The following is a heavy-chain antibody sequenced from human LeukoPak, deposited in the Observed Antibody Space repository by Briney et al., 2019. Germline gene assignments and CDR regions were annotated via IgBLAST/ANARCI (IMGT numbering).Heavy chain of an antibody. CDR1: GGTFSSYA. CDR2: IIPIFGTA. D-gene: IGHD5-12*01. J-gene: IGHJ5*02. CDR3: AREGGEYSGVDWFDP. Sequence: GASVKVSCKASGGTFSSYAISWVRQAPGQGLEWMGGIIPIFGTANYAQKFQGRVTITTDESTSTAYMALSSLRSEGTAVYYCAREGGEYSGVDWFDPWGQGTLVTVSS. V-gene: IGHV1-69*05.